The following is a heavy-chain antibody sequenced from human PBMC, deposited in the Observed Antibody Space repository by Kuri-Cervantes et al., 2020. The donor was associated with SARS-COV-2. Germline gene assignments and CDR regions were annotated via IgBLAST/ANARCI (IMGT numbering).Heavy chain of an antibody. CDR2: ISAYNGNT. V-gene: IGHV1-18*01. J-gene: IGHJ4*02. D-gene: IGHD1-26*01. CDR3: SRVVGATKTPFDY. Sequence: SVKVSCKPSGYTFTSYGISWVRQAPGQGREWMGWISAYNGNTNYVQMLQGRVTMTTDTSTSTAYMALRSLSSDDTAVYYFSRVVGATKTPFDYWGQGTLVTVSS. CDR1: GYTFTSYG.